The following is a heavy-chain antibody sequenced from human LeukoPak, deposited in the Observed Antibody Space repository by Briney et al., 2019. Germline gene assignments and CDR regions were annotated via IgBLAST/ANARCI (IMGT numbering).Heavy chain of an antibody. D-gene: IGHD5-12*01. Sequence: SVNVACKPSGGTFSSYAISWVRQAPGQGLEWMGGIIPIFGTANYAQKFQGRVTITTVESTNTAYMELSSRVSVGTAVYYGARDRGGGYAYPFDYWGQGTVVTVSS. J-gene: IGHJ4*02. CDR3: ARDRGGGYAYPFDY. CDR2: IIPIFGTA. V-gene: IGHV1-69*05. CDR1: GGTFSSYA.